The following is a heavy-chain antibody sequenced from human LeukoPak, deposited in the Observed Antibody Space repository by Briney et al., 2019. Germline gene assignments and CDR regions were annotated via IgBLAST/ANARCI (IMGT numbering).Heavy chain of an antibody. V-gene: IGHV3-23*01. CDR1: GFTFSSYA. D-gene: IGHD3-10*01. Sequence: GGSLRLSCAASGFTFSSYAMTWVRQAPGKGLEWVSATSASGGSTYYADSVKGRFTLSRDTSKSTLYLQMNSLRAEDTAVYYCAKGSTMPRGVIDYWGQGTLVTVSS. CDR3: AKGSTMPRGVIDY. CDR2: TSASGGST. J-gene: IGHJ4*02.